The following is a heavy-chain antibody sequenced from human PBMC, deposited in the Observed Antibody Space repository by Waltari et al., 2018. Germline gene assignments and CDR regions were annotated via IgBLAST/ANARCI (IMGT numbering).Heavy chain of an antibody. CDR2: IYTSGST. CDR1: GGSISSGSYH. CDR3: ARDHLSDYYGSGSYYFDY. Sequence: QVQLQESGPGLVKPSQTLSLTCTVSGGSISSGSYHWRWIRQPAGEGLEWIGRIYTSGSTNYNPSLKSRVTRSVDTSKNQFSLKLSSVTAADTAVYYCARDHLSDYYGSGSYYFDYWGQGTLVTVSS. V-gene: IGHV4-61*02. D-gene: IGHD3-10*01. J-gene: IGHJ4*02.